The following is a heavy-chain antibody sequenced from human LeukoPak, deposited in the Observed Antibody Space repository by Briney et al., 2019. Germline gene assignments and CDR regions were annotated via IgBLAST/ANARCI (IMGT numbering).Heavy chain of an antibody. CDR1: GGSISSYY. CDR2: IYTSGST. CDR3: ARDRIVGATTWWFDP. J-gene: IGHJ5*02. V-gene: IGHV4-4*07. Sequence: SETLSLTCTVSGGSISSYYWSWIRQPAGKGLEWIGRIYTSGSTNYNPSLKSRVTMSVDTSKNQFSLKLSSVTAADTAVYYCARDRIVGATTWWFDPWGQGTLVTVSS. D-gene: IGHD1-26*01.